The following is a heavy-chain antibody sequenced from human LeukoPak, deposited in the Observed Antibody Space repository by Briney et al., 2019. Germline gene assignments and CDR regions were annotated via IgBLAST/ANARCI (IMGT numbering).Heavy chain of an antibody. Sequence: PGGSQRLSCAASGFTFSSYGMHWVRQAPGKGLEWVAVIWYDGSNKYYADSVKGRFTISRDNSKNTLYLQMNSLRAEDTAVYYCARDRGAAALDYWGQGTLVTVSS. D-gene: IGHD2-2*01. CDR2: IWYDGSNK. V-gene: IGHV3-33*01. J-gene: IGHJ4*02. CDR3: ARDRGAAALDY. CDR1: GFTFSSYG.